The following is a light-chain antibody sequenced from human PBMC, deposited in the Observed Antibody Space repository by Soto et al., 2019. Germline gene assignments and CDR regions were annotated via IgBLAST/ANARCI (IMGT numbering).Light chain of an antibody. V-gene: IGKV1-9*01. J-gene: IGKJ4*01. Sequence: DIQLTHAPSFLSASVGDRVSITCRASLGISTYLAWYQQKPGKVPRLLIYSASTLQSGVPSRFSGSGSGTEFTLTISSLQPEDFAYYYCQQLDRYPFTFGGGTKVDIK. CDR3: QQLDRYPFT. CDR1: LGISTY. CDR2: SAS.